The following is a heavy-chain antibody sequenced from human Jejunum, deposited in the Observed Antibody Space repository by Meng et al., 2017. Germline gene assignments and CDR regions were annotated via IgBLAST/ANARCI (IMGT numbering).Heavy chain of an antibody. Sequence: QVQLVESGGGVVQPGRSLRLSCTASGFTFRSFAMQWVRQTPGKGLEWVAVISYDGSNNYYADSVMGRFTISRDNSKNTLYLEMNSLRPEDTAVYYCVYGPDYWGQGTLVTVPS. D-gene: IGHD2/OR15-2a*01. CDR3: VYGPDY. J-gene: IGHJ4*02. CDR1: GFTFRSFA. V-gene: IGHV3-30*01. CDR2: ISYDGSNN.